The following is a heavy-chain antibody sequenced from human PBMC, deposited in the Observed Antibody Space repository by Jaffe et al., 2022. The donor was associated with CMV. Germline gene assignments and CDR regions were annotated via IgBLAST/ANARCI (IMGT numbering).Heavy chain of an antibody. D-gene: IGHD3-3*01. CDR1: GFTFSSYG. J-gene: IGHJ6*03. CDR2: IWYDGSNK. Sequence: QVQLVESGGGVVQPGRSLRLSCAASGFTFSSYGMHWVRQAPGKGLEWVAVIWYDGSNKYYADSVKGRFTISRDNSKNTLYLQMNSLRAEDTAVYYCARGDYDFWSGPYYYYYYMDVWGKGTTVTVSS. CDR3: ARGDYDFWSGPYYYYYYMDV. V-gene: IGHV3-33*08.